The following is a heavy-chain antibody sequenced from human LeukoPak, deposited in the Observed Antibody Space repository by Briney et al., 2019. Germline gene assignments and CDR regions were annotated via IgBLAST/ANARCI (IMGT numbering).Heavy chain of an antibody. J-gene: IGHJ3*02. CDR3: ARDSPFEWDVFGDSFDI. V-gene: IGHV4-59*01. CDR2: MHHSGSA. Sequence: PGGSLRLSCAASGFTFNSYGMHWVRQSPGKGLEWIGFMHHSGSANSNPSLKSRVTISMDTSKNQFSLKMSSVTAADTAVYYCARDSPFEWDVFGDSFDIWGQGTVVTVSS. CDR1: GFTFNSYG. D-gene: IGHD1-26*01.